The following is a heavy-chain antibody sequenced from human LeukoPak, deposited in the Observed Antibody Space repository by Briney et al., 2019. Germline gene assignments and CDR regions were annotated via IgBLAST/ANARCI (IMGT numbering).Heavy chain of an antibody. Sequence: GSLRLSCAASGFTLSSYAMSWVRQAPGKGLEWVSAISDTGNTYHADSVKGRFTISRDNSKNTLYLQMNSLRAEDTAVYYCAKELPMYGSGSEWGQGTLVTVSS. J-gene: IGHJ4*02. CDR1: GFTLSSYA. CDR2: ISDTGNT. CDR3: AKELPMYGSGSE. V-gene: IGHV3-23*01. D-gene: IGHD3-10*01.